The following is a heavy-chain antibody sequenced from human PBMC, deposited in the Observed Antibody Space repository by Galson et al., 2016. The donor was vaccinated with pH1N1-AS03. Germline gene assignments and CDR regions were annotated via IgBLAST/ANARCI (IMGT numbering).Heavy chain of an antibody. J-gene: IGHJ5*01. V-gene: IGHV1-8*01. CDR3: ARVMANNWFDS. CDR1: GYSFTNFD. D-gene: IGHD5-24*01. CDR2: MNPNSGEA. Sequence: SVKVSCKASGYSFTNFDIKWVRQATGQGLEWMGWMNPNSGEAGYAQKFQGRVTLTRDTSITTAYMELSSLRSDYTAVYYCARVMANNWFDSWGQGTLVTVSS.